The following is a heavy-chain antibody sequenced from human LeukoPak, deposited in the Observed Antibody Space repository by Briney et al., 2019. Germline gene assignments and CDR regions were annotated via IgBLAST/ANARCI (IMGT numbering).Heavy chain of an antibody. V-gene: IGHV1-8*01. CDR1: GYSFTSYD. CDR3: ARDSYYYGSGSYYPDY. CDR2: MNPNSGNT. J-gene: IGHJ4*02. Sequence: ASVKVSCKASGYSFTSYDINWVRQASGQGLEWMGWMNPNSGNTGFAQKFQGRVTMTRNTSISTAYMELSSLTSEDTAVYYCARDSYYYGSGSYYPDYWGQGTLVTVSS. D-gene: IGHD3-10*01.